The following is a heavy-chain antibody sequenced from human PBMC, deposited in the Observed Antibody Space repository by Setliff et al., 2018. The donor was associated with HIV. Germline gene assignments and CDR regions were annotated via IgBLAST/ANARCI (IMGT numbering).Heavy chain of an antibody. CDR3: AGRRVAGLF. CDR2: SDHSGST. CDR1: GGSFSGYY. J-gene: IGHJ4*02. V-gene: IGHV4-34*01. Sequence: NPSETLSLTCAVNGGSFSGYYWSWIRQPPGKGLEWIGESDHSGSTNYNPSLKSRVTISVDTSKSQFSLKLTSVTAADTAVYYCAGRRVAGLFCGQGTLVTVSS. D-gene: IGHD6-19*01.